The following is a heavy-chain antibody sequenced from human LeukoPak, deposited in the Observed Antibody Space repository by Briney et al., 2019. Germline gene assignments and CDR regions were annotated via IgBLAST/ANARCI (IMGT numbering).Heavy chain of an antibody. J-gene: IGHJ4*02. CDR2: INPSDSYT. D-gene: IGHD6-19*01. CDR3: ARGGWLDDY. V-gene: IGHV5-10-1*01. Sequence: GESLKISCKGPGYSFTNYWISWVRQMPGKGLEWMGRINPSDSYTNYNPSFQGHVTFSVDKSIATAYLQWTTLKASDTAMYYCARGGWLDDYWGQGTLVTVSS. CDR1: GYSFTNYW.